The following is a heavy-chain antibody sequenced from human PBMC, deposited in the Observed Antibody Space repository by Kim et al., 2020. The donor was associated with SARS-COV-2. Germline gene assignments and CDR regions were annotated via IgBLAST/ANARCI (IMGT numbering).Heavy chain of an antibody. Sequence: GGSNFYANSVRGRFNISRDNSKNTLYLQMGSLRTEDMAVYYCATGVRYFDYWGQGTLVTVSS. CDR3: ATGVRYFDY. D-gene: IGHD7-27*01. J-gene: IGHJ4*02. CDR2: GGSN. V-gene: IGHV3-64*01.